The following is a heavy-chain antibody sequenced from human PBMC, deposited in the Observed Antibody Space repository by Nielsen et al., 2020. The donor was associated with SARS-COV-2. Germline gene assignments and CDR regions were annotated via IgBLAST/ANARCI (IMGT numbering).Heavy chain of an antibody. D-gene: IGHD1-26*01. CDR2: IWYDGSNK. V-gene: IGHV3-33*01. CDR1: GFTFSSYG. J-gene: IGHJ4*02. CDR3: ARGRELLPDY. Sequence: GESLKISCAASGFTFSSYGMHWVRQAPGKGLEWVAVIWYDGSNKYYADSVKGRFTISRDNSKNTLYLQMNSLRAEDTAVYYCARGRELLPDYWGQGTLVTVSS.